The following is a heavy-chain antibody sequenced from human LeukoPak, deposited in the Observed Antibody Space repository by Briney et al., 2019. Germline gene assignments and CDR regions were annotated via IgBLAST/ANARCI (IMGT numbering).Heavy chain of an antibody. J-gene: IGHJ4*02. V-gene: IGHV4-59*08. CDR1: GGSISSYY. Sequence: PSETLSLTCTVSGGSISSYYWSWIRQPPGKGLEWIGYIYYSGSTNYNPSLKSRVTISVDTSKNQFSLKLSFVTAADTAVYYCARHETGYSSGWYNYWGQGTLVTVSS. CDR2: IYYSGST. D-gene: IGHD6-19*01. CDR3: ARHETGYSSGWYNY.